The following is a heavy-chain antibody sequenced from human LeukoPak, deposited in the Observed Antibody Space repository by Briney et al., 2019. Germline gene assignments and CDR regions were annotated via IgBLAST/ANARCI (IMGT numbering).Heavy chain of an antibody. V-gene: IGHV3-7*01. CDR3: ARVGLVATIEEDYFDY. D-gene: IGHD5-12*01. CDR2: IKQDGSEK. CDR1: GFTFSSYW. J-gene: IGHJ4*02. Sequence: GGSLRLSCAASGFTFSSYWVSWVRQAPGKGLEWVANIKQDGSEKYYVDSVKGRFTISRDNAKNSLYLQMNSLRAEDTAVYYCARVGLVATIEEDYFDYWGQGTLVTVSS.